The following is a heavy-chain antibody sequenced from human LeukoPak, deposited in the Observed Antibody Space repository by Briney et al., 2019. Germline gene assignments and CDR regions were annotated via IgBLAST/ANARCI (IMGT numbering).Heavy chain of an antibody. CDR2: IIPMFGTA. Sequence: GSSVKVSCKASGGTFSSYGISWVRQAPGQGLEWMGGIIPMFGTANYAQKFQGRVTITADESTSTAYMELSSLRSEDTAVYYCARAPIVVVAAAKSHWFDPWGQGTLATVSS. CDR1: GGTFSSYG. J-gene: IGHJ5*02. CDR3: ARAPIVVVAAAKSHWFDP. V-gene: IGHV1-69*01. D-gene: IGHD2-2*01.